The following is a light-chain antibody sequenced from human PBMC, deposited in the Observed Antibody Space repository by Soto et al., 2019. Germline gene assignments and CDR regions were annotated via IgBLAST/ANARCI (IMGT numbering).Light chain of an antibody. Sequence: DIVMTQSPLSLPVTPGEPASISCRSSQSLLHSNGYNYLDWYLQKPGQSPQLLIYLGSNRASGVPDRFSGSGSGTYFTLKISRVEAEDVGVYYCMQDLQTPPTVGQGTKLEIK. J-gene: IGKJ2*01. CDR1: QSLLHSNGYNY. V-gene: IGKV2-28*01. CDR3: MQDLQTPPT. CDR2: LGS.